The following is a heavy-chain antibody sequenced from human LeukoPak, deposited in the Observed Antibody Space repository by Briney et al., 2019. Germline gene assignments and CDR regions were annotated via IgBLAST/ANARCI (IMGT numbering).Heavy chain of an antibody. CDR2: INPNDGDT. V-gene: IGHV1-2*02. CDR3: ARANFLYCGSTTCLFDY. J-gene: IGHJ4*02. CDR1: GYTFTDYY. Sequence: GASVKVSCTASGYTFTDYYMHWVRQAPGQGFEWMGWINPNDGDTNYAQKFQGRVTMTRDTSISTAHMEVSRLRSDDTAVYYCARANFLYCGSTTCLFDYWGQGTLVTVSS. D-gene: IGHD2-2*01.